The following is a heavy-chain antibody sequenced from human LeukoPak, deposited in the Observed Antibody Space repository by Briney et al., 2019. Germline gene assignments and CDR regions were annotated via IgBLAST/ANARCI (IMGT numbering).Heavy chain of an antibody. CDR3: ANHLACGSTSCPPFDD. CDR2: INCEATST. CDR1: GFTFIGYA. V-gene: IGHV3-23*01. D-gene: IGHD2-2*01. J-gene: IGHJ4*02. Sequence: GGSLRLSCAASGFTFIGYAMSWVRQVPGKGLEWVSAINCEATSTFYAESVKGRFTISRDNAKSSLYLQMNSLRAEDTAVYYCANHLACGSTSCPPFDDWGQGTLVTVSS.